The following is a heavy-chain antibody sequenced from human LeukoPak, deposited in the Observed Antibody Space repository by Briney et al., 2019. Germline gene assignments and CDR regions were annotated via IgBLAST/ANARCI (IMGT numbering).Heavy chain of an antibody. Sequence: GGSLRLSCAASGFTFSSYAMHWVRQAPGKGLEWVAVMSYDGSNRYYADSVKGRFTVSRDNAKNTLYLQMNSLRAEDTAVYYCARGGNTPGDYWGQGTLVTVSS. J-gene: IGHJ4*02. V-gene: IGHV3-30-3*01. D-gene: IGHD2-2*02. CDR1: GFTFSSYA. CDR2: MSYDGSNR. CDR3: ARGGNTPGDY.